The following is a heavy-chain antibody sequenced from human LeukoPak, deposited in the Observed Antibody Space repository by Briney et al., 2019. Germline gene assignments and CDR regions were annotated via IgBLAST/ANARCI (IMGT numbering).Heavy chain of an antibody. Sequence: SETLSLTCAVYGGSFSGYYWSWIRQPPGKGLEWIGEINHSGSTNNNPSLKSRVTISVDTSKNQFSLKLSSVTAADTAVYYCARGGNSSRYDYWGQGTLVTVSS. CDR1: GGSFSGYY. CDR3: ARGGNSSRYDY. J-gene: IGHJ4*02. D-gene: IGHD6-13*01. V-gene: IGHV4-34*01. CDR2: INHSGST.